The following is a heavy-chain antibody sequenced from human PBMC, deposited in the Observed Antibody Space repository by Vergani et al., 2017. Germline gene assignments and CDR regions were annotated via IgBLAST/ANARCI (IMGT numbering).Heavy chain of an antibody. CDR2: INAGNGNT. V-gene: IGHV1-3*01. D-gene: IGHD4-17*01. J-gene: IGHJ6*02. Sequence: QVQLVQSGAEVKKPGASVKVSCKASGYTFTSYAMHWVRQAPGQRLEWMGWINAGNGNTKYSQKFQGRVTITRGASASTAYMELSSLRSEDTAVYYCARAYGDYYGMDVWGQGTTVTVSS. CDR3: ARAYGDYYGMDV. CDR1: GYTFTSYA.